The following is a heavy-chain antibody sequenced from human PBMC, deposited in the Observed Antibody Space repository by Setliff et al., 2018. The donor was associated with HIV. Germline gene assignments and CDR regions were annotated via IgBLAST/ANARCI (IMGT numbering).Heavy chain of an antibody. CDR1: GFAFSDYE. J-gene: IGHJ6*02. CDR3: ARGSGYDKGAYHYYYGMDV. Sequence: PGGSLRLSCTASGFAFSDYEFNWVRQTPHKGLEWISYISGSGGRIFYLDSVKGRFTISRDNTKNSLYLQMNSLRAEDTAVYYCARGSGYDKGAYHYYYGMDVWGQGTTVTAP. V-gene: IGHV3-48*03. CDR2: ISGSGGRI. D-gene: IGHD5-12*01.